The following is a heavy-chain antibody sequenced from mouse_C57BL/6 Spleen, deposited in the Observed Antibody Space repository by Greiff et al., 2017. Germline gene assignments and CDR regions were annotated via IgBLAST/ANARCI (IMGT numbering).Heavy chain of an antibody. Sequence: VQLQQPGAELVKPGASVKLSCKASGYTFTSYWMQWVKQRPGQGLEWIGEIDPSDSYTNYNQKFKGKATLTVDTSSSTAYMQLSSLTSEDSAVYYCARKPLRGAMDYWGQGTSVTVSS. J-gene: IGHJ4*01. D-gene: IGHD1-1*01. CDR1: GYTFTSYW. CDR3: ARKPLRGAMDY. V-gene: IGHV1-50*01. CDR2: IDPSDSYT.